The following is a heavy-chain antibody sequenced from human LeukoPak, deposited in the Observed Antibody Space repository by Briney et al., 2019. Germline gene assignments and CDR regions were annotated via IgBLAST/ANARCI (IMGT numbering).Heavy chain of an antibody. D-gene: IGHD3-10*01. Sequence: ASVKVSCKVSGYTLTGLSMHWVRQAPGKGLEWMGGFDPEDGETIYAQKFQGRVTMTEDTSTDTAYMELSSLRSEDTAVYYCATDQGLLWFGELFGYWGQGTLVTVSS. V-gene: IGHV1-24*01. CDR1: GYTLTGLS. CDR2: FDPEDGET. CDR3: ATDQGLLWFGELFGY. J-gene: IGHJ4*02.